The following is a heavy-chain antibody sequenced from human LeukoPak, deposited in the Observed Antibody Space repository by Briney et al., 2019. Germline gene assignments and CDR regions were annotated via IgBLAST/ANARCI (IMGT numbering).Heavy chain of an antibody. V-gene: IGHV3-33*06. CDR1: GFTFSSYG. Sequence: QPGGSLRLSCAASGFTFSSYGMHWVRQAPGKGLEWVELIWYDGKNQHYADAVKRQITISSENSKNPLYQQMNRLRDDGAALYSRAKGLSSWFHWFDPWGQGTLVSVSS. CDR3: AKGLSSWFHWFDP. CDR2: IWYDGKNQ. J-gene: IGHJ5*02. D-gene: IGHD6-13*01.